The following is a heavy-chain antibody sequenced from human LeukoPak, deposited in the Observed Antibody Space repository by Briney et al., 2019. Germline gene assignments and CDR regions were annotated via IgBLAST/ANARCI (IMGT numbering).Heavy chain of an antibody. CDR1: GFTISSFW. J-gene: IGHJ3*02. V-gene: IGHV3-7*01. CDR3: AKFNTNPGHALDI. D-gene: IGHD2-2*01. Sequence: GGSLRLSCAASGFTISSFWMTWVRQAPGKGLGWLANIKQDGSEIYYADSVKGRFAISRDNAENSLYLQMNSLRAEDTAIYYCAKFNTNPGHALDIWGQGTMVTVSS. CDR2: IKQDGSEI.